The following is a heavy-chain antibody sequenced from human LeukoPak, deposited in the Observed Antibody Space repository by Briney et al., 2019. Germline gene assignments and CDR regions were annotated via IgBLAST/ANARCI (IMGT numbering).Heavy chain of an antibody. CDR2: ISSGSSFK. D-gene: IGHD2-8*01. J-gene: IGHJ4*02. Sequence: PGGSLRLSCAASGFAFSSYSMNWVRQAPGKGLEWVSSISSGSSFKYYADSVKGRFTISRDNAKNSLYLQMSSLRAEDTAVYYCARDRGWVYFDYWGQGTLVTVSS. V-gene: IGHV3-21*01. CDR1: GFAFSSYS. CDR3: ARDRGWVYFDY.